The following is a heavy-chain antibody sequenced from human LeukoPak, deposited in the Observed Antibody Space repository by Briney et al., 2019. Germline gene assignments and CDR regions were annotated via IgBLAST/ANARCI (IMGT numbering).Heavy chain of an antibody. J-gene: IGHJ4*02. CDR2: INTNTGNP. CDR1: GYTFTGYF. V-gene: IGHV7-4-1*02. D-gene: IGHD6-19*01. Sequence: ASVKVSCKASGYTFTGYFMHWVRQAPGQGLEWMGWINTNTGNPTYAQGFTGRFVFSLDTSVSTAYLQISSLKAEDTAVYYCARDSSGWLDYWGQGTLVTVSS. CDR3: ARDSSGWLDY.